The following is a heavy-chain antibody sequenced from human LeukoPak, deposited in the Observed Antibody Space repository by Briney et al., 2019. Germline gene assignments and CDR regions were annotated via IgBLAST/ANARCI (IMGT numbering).Heavy chain of an antibody. D-gene: IGHD5-12*01. CDR3: ASLGSSKVATYYYGMDV. J-gene: IGHJ6*02. V-gene: IGHV3-21*01. CDR1: GFTFSSYS. Sequence: GGSLTLSCAASGFTFSSYSMNWVRQAPGKGLEWVSSISSSSSYIYYADSVKGRFTISRDNAKNSLYLQMNSLRAEDTAVYYCASLGSSKVATYYYGMDVWGQGTTVTLSS. CDR2: ISSSSSYI.